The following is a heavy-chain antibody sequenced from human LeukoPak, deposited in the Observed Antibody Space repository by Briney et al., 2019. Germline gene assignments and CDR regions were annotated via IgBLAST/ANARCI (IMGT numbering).Heavy chain of an antibody. CDR3: GRGSWYGNY. J-gene: IGHJ4*02. V-gene: IGHV4-61*02. Sequence: PSQTLSLTCTVSGGSISSGSYYWSWIRQPAGKGLEWIGRIYTSGSTNYNPSLKSRVTISVDTSKNQSSLKLSSVTAADTAVYYCGRGSWYGNYWGQGTLVTVSS. CDR1: GGSISSGSYY. CDR2: IYTSGST. D-gene: IGHD6-13*01.